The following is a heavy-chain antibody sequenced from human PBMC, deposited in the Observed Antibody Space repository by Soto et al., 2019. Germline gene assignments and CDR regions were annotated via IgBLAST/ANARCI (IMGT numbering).Heavy chain of an antibody. V-gene: IGHV3-30-3*01. CDR2: ISYDGSNK. D-gene: IGHD6-13*01. CDR3: ARELVEHGMDV. CDR1: GFTFSSYA. Sequence: QVQLVESGGGVVQPGRSLRLSCAASGFTFSSYAMHWVRQAPGKGLEWVAVISYDGSNKYYADSVKGRFTISRDNSKNTLYLQMISLRAEDTAVHYCARELVEHGMDVCAHGTTVTVSS. J-gene: IGHJ6*02.